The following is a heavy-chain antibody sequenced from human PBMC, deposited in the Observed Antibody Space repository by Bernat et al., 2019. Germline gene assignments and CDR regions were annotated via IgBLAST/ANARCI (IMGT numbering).Heavy chain of an antibody. CDR2: IYTGGST. Sequence: EVQLVESGGGLIQPGGSLRLSCAASGFTVSSNYMSWVRQAPGKGLEWVSAIYTGGSTYYADSVKGRFTISRDNTKNTVFLQLNSLRGEDTAVYLRARDTSSYRDGNYYGMDVWGHRTTITVTS. D-gene: IGHD5-24*01. V-gene: IGHV3-53*01. CDR3: ARDTSSYRDGNYYGMDV. CDR1: GFTVSSNY. J-gene: IGHJ6*02.